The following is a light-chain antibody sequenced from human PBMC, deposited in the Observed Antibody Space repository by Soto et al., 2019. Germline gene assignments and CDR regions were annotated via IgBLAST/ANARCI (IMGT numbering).Light chain of an antibody. V-gene: IGKV1-8*01. Sequence: IQMAQSPSSVSAFVGDRVAVTCRASQGISSYLAWYQQKPGKAPKLLIYAASTLQSGVPSRFSGSGSGTDFTLTISCLQSEDFATYYCQQYYSYPQTFGPGTKVDIK. CDR2: AAS. CDR3: QQYYSYPQT. CDR1: QGISSY. J-gene: IGKJ3*01.